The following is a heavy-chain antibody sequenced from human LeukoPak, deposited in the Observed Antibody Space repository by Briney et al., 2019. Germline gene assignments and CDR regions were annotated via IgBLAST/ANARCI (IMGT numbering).Heavy chain of an antibody. V-gene: IGHV1-69*05. J-gene: IGHJ4*02. D-gene: IGHD5-18*01. CDR2: IIPIFGTA. CDR1: GYTFTSYG. Sequence: SVKVSCKASGYTFTSYGISWVRQAPGQGLEWMGGIIPIFGTANYAQKFQGRVTITTDESTSTAYMELSSLRSEDTAVYYCAVDTAMGHFDYWGQGTLVTVSS. CDR3: AVDTAMGHFDY.